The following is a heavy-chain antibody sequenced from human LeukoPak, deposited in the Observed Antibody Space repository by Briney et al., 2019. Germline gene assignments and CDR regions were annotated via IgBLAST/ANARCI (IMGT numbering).Heavy chain of an antibody. J-gene: IGHJ4*02. V-gene: IGHV3-64D*06. D-gene: IGHD2-2*02. CDR2: ISSNGGST. CDR1: GFTFSSYA. CDR3: VKGGTIPGRPPGD. Sequence: SGGSLRLSCSASGFTFSSYAMHWVRQAPGKALEYVPAISSNGGSTYYADSVKGRFTISRDNSKNTLYLQMSSLRAEDTAVYYCVKGGTIPGRPPGDWGQGTLVTVSS.